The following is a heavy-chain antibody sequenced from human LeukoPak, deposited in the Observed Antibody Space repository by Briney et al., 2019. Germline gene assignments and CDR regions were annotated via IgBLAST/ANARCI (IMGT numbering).Heavy chain of an antibody. D-gene: IGHD5-24*01. V-gene: IGHV3-23*01. CDR1: GFTFSTYA. CDR2: ISGRDGST. J-gene: IGHJ4*02. Sequence: GGSLRLSCAASGFTFSTYAMSWVRQAPGKGLEWVSAISGRDGSTYYAASVKGRFTISRDNSKNTLYLQMNSLRAEDTAVYYCASFSDGYNYFDYWGQGTLVTVSS. CDR3: ASFSDGYNYFDY.